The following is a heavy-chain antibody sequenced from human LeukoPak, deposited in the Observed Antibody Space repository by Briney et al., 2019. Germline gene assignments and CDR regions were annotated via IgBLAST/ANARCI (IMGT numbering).Heavy chain of an antibody. Sequence: ASVKVSCKVSGYTLTELSMHWVRQAPGKGLEWMGGFDPEGGETIYAQKFQGRVTMTEDTSTDTAYMELSSLRSEDTAVYYRATDLHDILTGPWGFDYWGQGTLVTVSS. CDR2: FDPEGGET. V-gene: IGHV1-24*01. J-gene: IGHJ4*02. CDR1: GYTLTELS. CDR3: ATDLHDILTGPWGFDY. D-gene: IGHD3-9*01.